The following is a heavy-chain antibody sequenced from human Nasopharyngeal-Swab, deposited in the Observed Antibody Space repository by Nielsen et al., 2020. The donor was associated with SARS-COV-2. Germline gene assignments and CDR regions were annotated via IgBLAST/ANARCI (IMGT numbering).Heavy chain of an antibody. D-gene: IGHD6-13*01. Sequence: WIRQPPGKGLEWVANIKQDGSEKYYVDSVKGRFTIYRDNAKNSLYLQMNSLRAEDTAVYYCARDAFPGIAAAGPDYWGQGTLVTVSS. J-gene: IGHJ4*02. CDR3: ARDAFPGIAAAGPDY. V-gene: IGHV3-7*01. CDR2: IKQDGSEK.